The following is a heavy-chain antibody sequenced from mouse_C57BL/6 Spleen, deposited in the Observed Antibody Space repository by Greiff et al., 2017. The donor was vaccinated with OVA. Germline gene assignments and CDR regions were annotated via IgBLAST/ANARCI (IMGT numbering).Heavy chain of an antibody. CDR3: ARVYYDGSSYVYAMDY. CDR1: GFTFSDYG. V-gene: IGHV5-17*01. J-gene: IGHJ4*01. Sequence: EVHLVESGGGLVKPGGSLKLSCAASGFTFSDYGMHWVRQAPEKGLEWVAYISSGSSTIYYADTVKGRFTISRDNAKNTLFLQMTSLKSEDTAMYYCARVYYDGSSYVYAMDYWGQGTSVTVSS. CDR2: ISSGSSTI. D-gene: IGHD1-1*01.